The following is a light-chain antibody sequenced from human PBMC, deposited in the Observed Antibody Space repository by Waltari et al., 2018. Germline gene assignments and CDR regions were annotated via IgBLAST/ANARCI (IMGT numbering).Light chain of an antibody. CDR3: QQTSSFPRT. Sequence: DILMTQSPSSVSASVGDSITITCRARQGIANWIAWYQQKPGKAPQLLIYAAATLQSGVPSRFSGSGSETDFTLTISRLQPEDFATYFCQQTSSFPRTFGQGTKVEIK. CDR2: AAA. J-gene: IGKJ1*01. V-gene: IGKV1-12*01. CDR1: QGIANW.